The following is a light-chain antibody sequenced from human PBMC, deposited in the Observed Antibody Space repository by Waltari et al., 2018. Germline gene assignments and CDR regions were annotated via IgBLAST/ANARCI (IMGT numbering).Light chain of an antibody. CDR2: RDN. CDR1: SSNIGSDY. CDR3: AAWDDRLSGWV. V-gene: IGLV1-47*01. J-gene: IGLJ3*02. Sequence: QSVLPQPPSASGTPGQRVAISCSGSSSNIGSDYVYWYQQLPGTAPKLLIYRDNQRPSGVPDRFSGSTSGTSASLAISGRRAEAAAAYYCAAWDDRLSGWVCGGGTKLTVL.